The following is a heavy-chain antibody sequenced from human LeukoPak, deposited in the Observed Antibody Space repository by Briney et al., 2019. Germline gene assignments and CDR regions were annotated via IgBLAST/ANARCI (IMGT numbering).Heavy chain of an antibody. Sequence: SETLSLTCTVSGGSISSYYWSWIRQPPGKGLEWIGYIYYSGSTNYNPSPKSRVTISVDTSKNQFSLKLSSVTAADTAVYYCATSTTVTTDYFDYWGQGTLVTVSS. V-gene: IGHV4-59*08. J-gene: IGHJ4*02. CDR1: GGSISSYY. CDR2: IYYSGST. CDR3: ATSTTVTTDYFDY. D-gene: IGHD4-17*01.